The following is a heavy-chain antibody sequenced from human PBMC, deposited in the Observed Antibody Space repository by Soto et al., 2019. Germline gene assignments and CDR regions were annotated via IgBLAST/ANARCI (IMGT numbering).Heavy chain of an antibody. Sequence: QVQLQESGPRLVKPSQTLSLTCIVSGGSISSGGHSWSWIRQHPGKGLEWIGYIDDSENTYYNPSLKSRLSMSVDTSRSQFSLNLSSVTAADTAVYYCARLSGSYYRLPDYWGQGTLVTVSS. J-gene: IGHJ4*02. CDR1: GGSISSGGHS. CDR3: ARLSGSYYRLPDY. V-gene: IGHV4-31*03. CDR2: IDDSENT. D-gene: IGHD1-26*01.